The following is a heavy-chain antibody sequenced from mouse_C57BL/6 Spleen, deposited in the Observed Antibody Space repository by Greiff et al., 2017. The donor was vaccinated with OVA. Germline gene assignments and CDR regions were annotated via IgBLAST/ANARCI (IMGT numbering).Heavy chain of an antibody. D-gene: IGHD2-4*01. V-gene: IGHV2-3*01. CDR2: IWGDGSS. CDR3: AKGGLHFDY. J-gene: IGHJ2*01. Sequence: VNVVESGPGLVAPSQSLSITCTVSGFSLTSYGVSWVRQPPGKGLEWLGVIWGDGSSNYHSALISRLSISKDNSKSQVFLELNSLQTDDTATYYCAKGGLHFDYWGQGTTLTVSS. CDR1: GFSLTSYG.